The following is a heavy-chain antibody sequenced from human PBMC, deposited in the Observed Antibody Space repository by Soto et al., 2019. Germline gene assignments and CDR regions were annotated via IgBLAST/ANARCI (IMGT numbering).Heavy chain of an antibody. CDR3: ARAKAPLYSSSWYWFAP. D-gene: IGHD6-13*01. V-gene: IGHV4-59*08. J-gene: IGHJ5*02. CDR1: GGSISSYY. Sequence: QVQLQESGPGLVKPSETLSLTCTVSGGSISSYYWSWIRQPPGKGLEWIGYIYYSGSTNYNPSLTSRVTISVDTSKNQFSLKLSSVTAADTAVYYCARAKAPLYSSSWYWFAPWGQGTLVTVSS. CDR2: IYYSGST.